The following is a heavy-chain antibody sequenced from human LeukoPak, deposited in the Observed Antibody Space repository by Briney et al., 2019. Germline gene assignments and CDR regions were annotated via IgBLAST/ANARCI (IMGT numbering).Heavy chain of an antibody. Sequence: PSETLSLTCTVSGGSISSGGYYWSWIRQHPGKGTEWIGYIYYSGSTYYNPSLKSRVTISVDTSKNQFSLKLSSVTAADTAVYYCARALGWPMVRGVEENWFDPWGQGTLVTVSS. D-gene: IGHD3-10*01. CDR2: IYYSGST. V-gene: IGHV4-31*03. J-gene: IGHJ5*02. CDR1: GGSISSGGYY. CDR3: ARALGWPMVRGVEENWFDP.